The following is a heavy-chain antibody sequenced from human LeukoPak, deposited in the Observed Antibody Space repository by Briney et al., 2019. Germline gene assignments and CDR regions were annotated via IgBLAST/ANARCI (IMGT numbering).Heavy chain of an antibody. J-gene: IGHJ4*02. Sequence: ASVKVSCKASGYTFTGYYMHWVRQAPGQGLEWMGWINPNSGSTNYAQKFQGRVTMTRDTSISTAYMELSRLRSDDTAVYYCARGDFWTYFDYWGQGTLVTVSS. D-gene: IGHD3-3*01. CDR1: GYTFTGYY. CDR2: INPNSGST. V-gene: IGHV1-2*02. CDR3: ARGDFWTYFDY.